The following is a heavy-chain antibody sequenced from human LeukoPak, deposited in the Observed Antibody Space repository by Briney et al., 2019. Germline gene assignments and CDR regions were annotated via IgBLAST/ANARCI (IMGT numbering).Heavy chain of an antibody. CDR2: VSGGGTTT. CDR3: ARHSSGRQFDY. CDR1: GFTFSNYG. J-gene: IGHJ4*02. Sequence: GGSLRLSCAASGFTFSNYGMSWVRQAPGKGLEWVSAVSGGGTTTYYADSVKGRFTISRDNSKNTLFLQMNSLRAEDTAVYYRARHSSGRQFDYWGQGTLVTVSS. D-gene: IGHD6-19*01. V-gene: IGHV3-23*01.